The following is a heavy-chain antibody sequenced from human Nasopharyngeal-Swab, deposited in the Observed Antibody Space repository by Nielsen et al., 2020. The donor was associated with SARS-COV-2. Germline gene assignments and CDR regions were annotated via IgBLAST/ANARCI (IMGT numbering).Heavy chain of an antibody. J-gene: IGHJ4*02. CDR3: ARDRGYYAFDY. Sequence: GESLKISCAASGLSFSEFWMYWVRQAPGKGLEWVASINKDGSEKYYGDSVRGRFTTSRDNAENSLSLQMNSLRGEDTAVYYCARDRGYYAFDYWGQGTLVTASS. D-gene: IGHD5-12*01. V-gene: IGHV3-7*01. CDR2: INKDGSEK. CDR1: GLSFSEFW.